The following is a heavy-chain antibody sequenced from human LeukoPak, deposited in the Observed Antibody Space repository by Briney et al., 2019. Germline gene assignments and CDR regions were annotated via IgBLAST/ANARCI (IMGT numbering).Heavy chain of an antibody. CDR1: GYSISSGHY. D-gene: IGHD2-2*01. V-gene: IGHV4-38-2*01. J-gene: IGHJ4*02. CDR3: ARHVYGRHQLQAYHFDY. CDR2: MYYSGSS. Sequence: SETLSLTCFVSGYSISSGHYWGWIRQSPGEGLEWPASMYYSGSSYFKSPLKSRATIPLRTLKNQFSLTLNSVTAADTAVYYCARHVYGRHQLQAYHFDYWGQGILVTVSS.